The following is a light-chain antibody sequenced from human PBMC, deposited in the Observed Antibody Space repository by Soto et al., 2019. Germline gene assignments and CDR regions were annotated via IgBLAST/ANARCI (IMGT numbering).Light chain of an antibody. V-gene: IGLV2-8*01. J-gene: IGLJ3*02. CDR1: SSDVGGSNF. CDR3: SSYGGSNTVV. Sequence: QSALTQPPSASGSPGQLVTISCTGTSSDVGGSNFVSWYQQHPGKAPKLMIYEVSKRPSGVPDRFSGSKSGNTASLTVSGLQAEDEADYYCSSYGGSNTVVFGGGTKLTVL. CDR2: EVS.